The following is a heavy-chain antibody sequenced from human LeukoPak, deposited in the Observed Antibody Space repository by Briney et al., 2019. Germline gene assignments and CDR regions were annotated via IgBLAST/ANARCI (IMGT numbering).Heavy chain of an antibody. V-gene: IGHV3-21*01. D-gene: IGHD2-15*01. CDR2: ISTSSSYI. Sequence: GGSLRLSCAASGFTFSSYSMNWVRQAPGKGLEWVSSISTSSSYIYYADSVKGRFTISRDNAKNSLYLQMNSLRAEDTAVYYCARGRAVVAASDSWFDPWGQGTLVTVSS. CDR3: ARGRAVVAASDSWFDP. CDR1: GFTFSSYS. J-gene: IGHJ5*02.